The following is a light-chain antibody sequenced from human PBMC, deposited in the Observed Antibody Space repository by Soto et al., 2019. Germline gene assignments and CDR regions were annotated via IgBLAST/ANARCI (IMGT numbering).Light chain of an antibody. CDR1: QSISSY. Sequence: DIQMTQSPSSLSASVGDRVTITCRASQSISSYLNWYQQKPGKAPKLLIYAASSLQSRVPSRFSGSGSGTDFTLTISSLQPEDFATYYCQQSYSTPGWTFGQGTKVEIK. J-gene: IGKJ1*01. CDR2: AAS. V-gene: IGKV1-39*01. CDR3: QQSYSTPGWT.